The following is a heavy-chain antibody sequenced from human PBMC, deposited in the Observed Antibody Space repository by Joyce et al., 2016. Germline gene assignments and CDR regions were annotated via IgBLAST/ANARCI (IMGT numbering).Heavy chain of an antibody. D-gene: IGHD2-8*01. J-gene: IGHJ4*02. Sequence: EVQLVASGGGLVKPGGSLRLSCVASGSSCSSYSMSWVRQGTGKGLEWVSSLSSSSSYIKYTDSVKGRFTISRDNAKNSLYLQMNSLRVEDTAVYYCARSSYTNGIFDYWGQGTLVTVSS. CDR1: GSSCSSYS. CDR2: LSSSSSYI. V-gene: IGHV3-21*01. CDR3: ARSSYTNGIFDY.